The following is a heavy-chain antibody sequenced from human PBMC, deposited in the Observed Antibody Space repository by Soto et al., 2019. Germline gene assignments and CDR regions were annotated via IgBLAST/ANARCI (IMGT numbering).Heavy chain of an antibody. Sequence: QLHLQESGPRLVKPSETLSLTCTVSGGSIRGSDDYWAWIRQSPGKGLEYIGSVFYTGSAYYNPSLXGXAXMXXDTSTNRFFLNLKSVTATDTAVYYCAKTPSGWYDSWGQGTLVTVSS. CDR1: GGSIRGSDDY. V-gene: IGHV4-39*01. J-gene: IGHJ5*01. CDR3: AKTPSGWYDS. D-gene: IGHD1-26*01. CDR2: VFYTGSA.